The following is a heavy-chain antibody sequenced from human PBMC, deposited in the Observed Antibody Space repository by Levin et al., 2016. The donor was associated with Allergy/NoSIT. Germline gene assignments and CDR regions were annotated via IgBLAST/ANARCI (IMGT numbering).Heavy chain of an antibody. CDR1: GFPLNKFA. CDR2: IGGGGLDT. CDR3: AKGGYSYGSTFQGYFDL. Sequence: GESLKISCAVSGFPLNKFALSWVRQAPGKGLEWISGIGGGGLDTYYADSVKGRFTISRDNSRNTLDLQMNSLTVDDSALYYCAKGGYSYGSTFQGYFDLWGQGTLLTVSS. J-gene: IGHJ4*02. D-gene: IGHD5-18*01. V-gene: IGHV3-23*01.